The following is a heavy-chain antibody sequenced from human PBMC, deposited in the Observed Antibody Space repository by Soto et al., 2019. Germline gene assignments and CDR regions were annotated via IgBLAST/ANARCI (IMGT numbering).Heavy chain of an antibody. CDR1: GFTFSSYS. CDR2: ISSSSSTI. J-gene: IGHJ5*02. CDR3: ARGNVVVVAATSNWFDP. V-gene: IGHV3-48*01. D-gene: IGHD2-15*01. Sequence: GGSLRLSCAASGFTFSSYSMNWVRQAPGKGLEWVSYISSSSSTIYYADSVKGRFTISRDNAKNSLYLQMNSLRAEDTAVYYCARGNVVVVAATSNWFDPWGQGTLVTVSS.